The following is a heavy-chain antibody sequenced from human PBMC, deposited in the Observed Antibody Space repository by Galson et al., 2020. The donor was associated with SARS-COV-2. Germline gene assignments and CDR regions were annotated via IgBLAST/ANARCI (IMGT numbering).Heavy chain of an antibody. J-gene: IGHJ4*02. D-gene: IGHD1-26*01. CDR3: CRLGGIYQT. CDR1: GFNFSGSA. Sequence: GGSLRLSCATSGFNFSGSAMHWVRQAPGKGLEWVGRMRSKSNNYATAYAASVTGRFTISRDDSKDTAYLQMNSLKTEDTAVYYCCRLGGIYQTWGQGTLVTVSS. CDR2: MRSKSNNYAT. V-gene: IGHV3-73*01.